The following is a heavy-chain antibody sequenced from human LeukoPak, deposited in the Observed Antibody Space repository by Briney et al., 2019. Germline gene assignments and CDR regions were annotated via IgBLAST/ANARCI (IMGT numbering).Heavy chain of an antibody. J-gene: IGHJ6*03. D-gene: IGHD3-22*01. CDR3: ARVRYYYDSSGYSPGFEYYYMDV. V-gene: IGHV1-69*13. Sequence: ASVKVSCKASGGTFSSYAISWVRQAPGQGLEWMGGIIPIFGTANYAQKFQGRVTITADESTSTAYMELSSLRSEDTAVYYCARVRYYYDSSGYSPGFEYYYMDVWGKGTTVTVSS. CDR1: GGTFSSYA. CDR2: IIPIFGTA.